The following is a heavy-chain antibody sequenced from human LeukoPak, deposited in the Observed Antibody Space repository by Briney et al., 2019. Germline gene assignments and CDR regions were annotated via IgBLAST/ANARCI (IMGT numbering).Heavy chain of an antibody. D-gene: IGHD2/OR15-2a*01. V-gene: IGHV3-53*01. CDR3: ARDNRITSDAFDI. CDR1: GFTVSSNY. CDR2: IYSGGST. Sequence: GGSLRLSCAASGFTVSSNYMSWVRQAPGKGLEWVSVIYSGGSTYCADSVKGRFTISRDNSKNTLYLQMNSLRAEDTAVYYCARDNRITSDAFDIWGQGTMVTVSS. J-gene: IGHJ3*02.